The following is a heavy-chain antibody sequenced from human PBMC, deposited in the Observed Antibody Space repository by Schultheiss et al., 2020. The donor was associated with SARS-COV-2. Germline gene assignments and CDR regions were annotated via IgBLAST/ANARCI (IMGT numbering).Heavy chain of an antibody. Sequence: SETLSLTCTVSGGSISSYYWSWIRQPPGKGLEWIGYIYYSGSTYYNPSLKSRVTISVDKSKNQFSLKLSSVTAADTAVYYCARGIVATMGDYWGQGTLVTVSS. D-gene: IGHD5-12*01. CDR2: IYYSGST. CDR3: ARGIVATMGDY. J-gene: IGHJ4*02. V-gene: IGHV4-59*12. CDR1: GGSISSYY.